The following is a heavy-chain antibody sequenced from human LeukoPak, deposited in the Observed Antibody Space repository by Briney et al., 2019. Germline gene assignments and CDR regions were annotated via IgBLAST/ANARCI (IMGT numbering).Heavy chain of an antibody. J-gene: IGHJ4*02. CDR3: AKSWDQLPYYFDY. V-gene: IGHV3-23*01. CDR1: GFTFNSYA. D-gene: IGHD2-2*01. CDR2: ISGSGGST. Sequence: PGGSLRLSCAASGFTFNSYAMSWVRQAPGKGLEWVSAISGSGGSTYYADSVKGRFTISRDNSKNTLYLQMNSLRAEDTAVYYCAKSWDQLPYYFDYWGQGTLVTVSS.